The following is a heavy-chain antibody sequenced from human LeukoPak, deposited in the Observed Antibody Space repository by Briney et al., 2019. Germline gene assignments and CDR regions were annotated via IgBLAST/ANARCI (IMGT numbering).Heavy chain of an antibody. D-gene: IGHD6-25*01. CDR1: GGSISSYY. Sequence: PSETLSLTCTVSGGSISSYYWSWIRQPPGKGLEWIGYIYYSGSTNYHPSLKSRVTISVDTSKNQFSLRLSSVTAADTAIYYCARDKRLDGMDVWGQGTTVTVSS. CDR3: ARDKRLDGMDV. J-gene: IGHJ6*02. V-gene: IGHV4-59*12. CDR2: IYYSGST.